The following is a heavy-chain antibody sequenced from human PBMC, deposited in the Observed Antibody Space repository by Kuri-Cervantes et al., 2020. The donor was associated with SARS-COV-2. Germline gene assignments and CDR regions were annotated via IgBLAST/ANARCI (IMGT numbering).Heavy chain of an antibody. Sequence: SETLSLTCAVYGGSFSGYYWSWIRQPPGKGLEWIGEISHSGSTNYNPSLKSRVTISVDASKNQFSLKLSSVTTADTAVYYCARLVYDYVWGSYRHKGYYFDYWGQGTLVTVS. CDR3: ARLVYDYVWGSYRHKGYYFDY. J-gene: IGHJ4*02. CDR1: GGSFSGYY. D-gene: IGHD3-16*02. V-gene: IGHV4-34*01. CDR2: ISHSGST.